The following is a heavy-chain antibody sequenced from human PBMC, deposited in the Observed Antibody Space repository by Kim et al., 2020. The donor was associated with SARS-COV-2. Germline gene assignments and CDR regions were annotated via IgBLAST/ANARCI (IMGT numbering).Heavy chain of an antibody. J-gene: IGHJ5*02. CDR3: ARVDSSGYFNWFDP. Sequence: GGSLRLSCAASGFTVSSNYMSWVRQAPGKGLEWVSVIYSGGSTYYADSVKGRFTISRDNSKNTLYLQMNSLRAEDTAVYYCARVDSSGYFNWFDPWGQGTLAT. V-gene: IGHV3-53*01. CDR2: IYSGGST. D-gene: IGHD3-22*01. CDR1: GFTVSSNY.